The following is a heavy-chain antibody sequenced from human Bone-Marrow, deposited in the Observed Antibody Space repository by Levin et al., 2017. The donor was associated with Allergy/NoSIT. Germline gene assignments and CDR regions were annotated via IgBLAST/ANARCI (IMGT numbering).Heavy chain of an antibody. V-gene: IGHV3-15*01. J-gene: IGHJ6*02. CDR2: IKSKADGGTT. D-gene: IGHD1-26*01. Sequence: LSLTCVASGITVTNAWMNWVRQAPGKGLEWVGRIKSKADGGTTDYATPVKGRVTISRDDAKNTVYLQMNSLKNEDTAVYYCTTGQGIVGYYYGMDVWGPGTTVTVSS. CDR1: GITVTNAW. CDR3: TTGQGIVGYYYGMDV.